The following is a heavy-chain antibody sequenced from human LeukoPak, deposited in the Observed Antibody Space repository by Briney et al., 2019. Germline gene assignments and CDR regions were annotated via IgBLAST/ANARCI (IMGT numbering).Heavy chain of an antibody. CDR3: ARSAIAAAGRGNFDY. D-gene: IGHD6-13*01. V-gene: IGHV1-2*02. CDR2: INPNSGGT. J-gene: IGHJ4*02. CDR1: GYTFTGYY. Sequence: ASVKVSCKASGYTFTGYYMHWVRQAPGQGLEWMGWINPNSGGTNYAQKFQGRVTMTRDTSISTAYMELSRLRSDDTAGYYCARSAIAAAGRGNFDYWGQGTLVTVSS.